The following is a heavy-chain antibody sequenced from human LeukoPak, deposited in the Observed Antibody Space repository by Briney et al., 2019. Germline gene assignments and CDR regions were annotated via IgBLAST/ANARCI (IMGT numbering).Heavy chain of an antibody. CDR2: ISAYSGHT. CDR3: AREGELDYYYMDV. J-gene: IGHJ6*03. Sequence: GASVKVSCKTSGYTFTNYGISWVRQAPGQGLEWMGWISAYSGHTNYAQKLQGRVTMTTDTSTSTAYMELRSLRSDDTAVYYCAREGELDYYYMDVWGKGTTVTISS. V-gene: IGHV1-18*01. D-gene: IGHD1-26*01. CDR1: GYTFTNYG.